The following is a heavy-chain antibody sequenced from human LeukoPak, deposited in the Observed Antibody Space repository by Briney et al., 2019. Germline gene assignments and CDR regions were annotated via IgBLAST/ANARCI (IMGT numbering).Heavy chain of an antibody. CDR3: ATFPKVHRSGSFDY. D-gene: IGHD3-10*01. Sequence: NPGGSLRLSCAASGFTFSSYSMNWVRQAPGKGLAWVSSISSSSSYIYYADSVKGRFTISRDNAKNSLYLQMNSLRAEDTAVYYCATFPKVHRSGSFDYWGQGTLVTVSS. CDR1: GFTFSSYS. V-gene: IGHV3-21*01. J-gene: IGHJ4*02. CDR2: ISSSSSYI.